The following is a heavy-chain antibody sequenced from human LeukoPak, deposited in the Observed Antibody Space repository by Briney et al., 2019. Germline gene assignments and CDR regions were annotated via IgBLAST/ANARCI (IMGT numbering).Heavy chain of an antibody. V-gene: IGHV3-74*01. CDR1: GITFSPYG. J-gene: IGHJ4*02. CDR2: IKGDGSTT. CDR3: ARSRQGFFDY. Sequence: GGSLRLSCAASGITFSPYGMHWVRQRPGQGLEWVSLIKGDGSTTTYADSVKGRFTISRDNAKNTLYLQINSLRAEDTAAFYCARSRQGFFDYWGQGTLVTVSS.